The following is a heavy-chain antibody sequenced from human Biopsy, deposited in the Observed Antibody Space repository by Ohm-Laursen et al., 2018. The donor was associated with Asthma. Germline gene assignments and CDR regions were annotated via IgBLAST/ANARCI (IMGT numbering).Heavy chain of an antibody. V-gene: IGHV3-33*01. CDR1: GFSFSEFV. J-gene: IGHJ4*02. Sequence: SLRLSCSASGFSFSEFVMHWVRQAPGKGLEWVADIWFDGSNKHYADSVKGRFTISRDNSKNTLYLQMNSLRAGDTALYYCGRERSYMVDYWGQGTLVIVSS. CDR2: IWFDGSNK. D-gene: IGHD3-10*01. CDR3: GRERSYMVDY.